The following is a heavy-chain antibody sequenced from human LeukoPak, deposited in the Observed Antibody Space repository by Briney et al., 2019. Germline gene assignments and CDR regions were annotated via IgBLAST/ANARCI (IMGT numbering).Heavy chain of an antibody. CDR3: ARDRDYYDSSGYSDAFDI. V-gene: IGHV3-7*04. Sequence: GGSLRLSCAASGFTFSSYWMSWVRQVPGKGLEWVANIKQDGSEKYYVDSVKGRFTISRDNAKNSLYLQMNSLRAEDTAVYYCARDRDYYDSSGYSDAFDIWGQGTMVTVSS. J-gene: IGHJ3*02. D-gene: IGHD3-22*01. CDR2: IKQDGSEK. CDR1: GFTFSSYW.